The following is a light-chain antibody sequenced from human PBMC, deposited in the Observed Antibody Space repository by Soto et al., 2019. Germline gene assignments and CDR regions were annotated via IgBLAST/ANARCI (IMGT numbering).Light chain of an antibody. J-gene: IGKJ2*01. CDR1: QTISSW. CDR2: KAS. Sequence: DIQMTQSPSTLSGSVGDRVTITCRASQTISSWLAWYQQKPGKAPKLLIYKASTLKSGVPSRFSGSGSGTEFTLTITSLQPDDFATYYCQQYHIYSTFGQGTKL. CDR3: QQYHIYST. V-gene: IGKV1-5*03.